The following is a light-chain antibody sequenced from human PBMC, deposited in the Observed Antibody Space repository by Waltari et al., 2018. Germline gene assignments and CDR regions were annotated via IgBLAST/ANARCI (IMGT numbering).Light chain of an antibody. V-gene: IGLV2-8*01. CDR3: SSYADNNKLI. CDR2: EVS. CDR1: SGDVGAYNY. Sequence: QSALTQPPSASGSPGQSVTISCTGTSGDVGAYNYVFWYQQHPGKAPKVLIYEVSRRPSGVPDRFSGSKSGNTASLTVSGLQAEDEADYYCSSYADNNKLIFGSGTKVTVL. J-gene: IGLJ1*01.